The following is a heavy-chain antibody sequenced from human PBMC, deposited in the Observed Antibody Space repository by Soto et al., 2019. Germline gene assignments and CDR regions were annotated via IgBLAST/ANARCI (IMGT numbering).Heavy chain of an antibody. D-gene: IGHD3-10*01. J-gene: IGHJ3*02. CDR3: AHPRGFGVFDAVDI. CDR1: GFIFSTYA. CDR2: ISSSGGST. Sequence: EAQLLETGGGLVQPGGSLRLSCAASGFIFSTYAMNWVRQAPGEGLEWVSAISSSGGSTFYAESVRGRFTISRDNYVNRLYLQMSSLRTEDTAVYYCAHPRGFGVFDAVDILGQGTMVTVSS. V-gene: IGHV3-23*01.